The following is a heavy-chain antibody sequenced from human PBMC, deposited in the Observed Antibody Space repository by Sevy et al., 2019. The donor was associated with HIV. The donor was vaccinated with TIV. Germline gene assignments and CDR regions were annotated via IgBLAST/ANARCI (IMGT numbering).Heavy chain of an antibody. D-gene: IGHD3-9*01. J-gene: IGHJ3*02. Sequence: SETLSLTCSVSAGSISSYYWSWIRQPPGKGLEWIGYIYYSGTTDYNPSLKSRVTISQDKSKKVFSLRLRSVTAADTAVYYCARDNAILTPRAFDIWGQGTTVTVSS. V-gene: IGHV4-59*13. CDR1: AGSISSYY. CDR2: IYYSGTT. CDR3: ARDNAILTPRAFDI.